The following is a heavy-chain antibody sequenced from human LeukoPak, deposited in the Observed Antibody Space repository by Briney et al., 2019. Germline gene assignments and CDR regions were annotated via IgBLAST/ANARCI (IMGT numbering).Heavy chain of an antibody. CDR2: IYYSGST. V-gene: IGHV4-31*03. Sequence: KPSETLSLTCTVSGGSISSGGYYWSWIRQHPGKGLEWIGYIYYSGSTYYNPSLKSRVTISVDTSKNQFSLKLSSVTAADTAVYYCAREAGEWSLNWFDPWGQGTLVTVSS. J-gene: IGHJ5*02. CDR3: AREAGEWSLNWFDP. CDR1: GGSISSGGYY. D-gene: IGHD3-3*01.